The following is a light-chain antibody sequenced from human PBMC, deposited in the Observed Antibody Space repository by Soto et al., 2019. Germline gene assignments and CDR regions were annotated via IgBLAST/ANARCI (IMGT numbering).Light chain of an antibody. CDR1: QSISSTY. Sequence: EIVLTQSPGTLSLSPGERATLSCRASQSISSTYLTWYHQRPGQAPRLLIYDASRRATGIPDRFSGSGSGTDFTLTISRLEPEDFAVYYCHQYDSWTFGQGTKADIK. CDR3: HQYDSWT. CDR2: DAS. J-gene: IGKJ1*01. V-gene: IGKV3-20*01.